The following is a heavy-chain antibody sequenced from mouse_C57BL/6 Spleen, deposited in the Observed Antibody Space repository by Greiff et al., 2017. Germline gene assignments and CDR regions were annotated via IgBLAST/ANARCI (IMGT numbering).Heavy chain of an antibody. Sequence: QVQLKESGPELVKPGASVKISCKASGYAFSSSWMNWVKQRPGKGLEWIGRIYPGDGDTNYNGKFKGKATLTADKSSSTAYMQLSSLTSEDSAVYVCAIVGGNSVNYAMDYWGQGTSVTVSS. CDR1: GYAFSSSW. V-gene: IGHV1-82*01. D-gene: IGHD2-1*01. CDR3: AIVGGNSVNYAMDY. J-gene: IGHJ4*01. CDR2: IYPGDGDT.